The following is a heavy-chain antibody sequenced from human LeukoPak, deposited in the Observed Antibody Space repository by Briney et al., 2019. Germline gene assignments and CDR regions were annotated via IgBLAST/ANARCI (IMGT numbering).Heavy chain of an antibody. D-gene: IGHD5-24*01. CDR1: GFTFSSYA. V-gene: IGHV3-30-3*01. CDR2: ISYDGSNK. Sequence: GGSLRLSCAASGFTFSSYAMHWVRQAPGKGLEWVAVISYDGSNKYYADSVKGRFTISRDNSKNTLYLQMNSLRAEDTAVYYCARQKMATIFDLGAFDIWGQGTMVTVSS. J-gene: IGHJ3*02. CDR3: ARQKMATIFDLGAFDI.